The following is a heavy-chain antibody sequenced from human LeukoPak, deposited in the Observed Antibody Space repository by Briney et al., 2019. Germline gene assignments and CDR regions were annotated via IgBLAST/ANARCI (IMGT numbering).Heavy chain of an antibody. CDR1: GGSISSSSYY. D-gene: IGHD5-18*01. CDR2: IYYSGST. Sequence: SETLSLTCTVSGGSISSSSYYWGWIRQPPGKGLEWIVSIYYSGSTYYNPSLKSRVTISVDTSKNQFSLKLSSVTAADTAVYYCARPVDTAMVGLFAFDIWGQGTMVTVSS. V-gene: IGHV4-39*01. CDR3: ARPVDTAMVGLFAFDI. J-gene: IGHJ3*02.